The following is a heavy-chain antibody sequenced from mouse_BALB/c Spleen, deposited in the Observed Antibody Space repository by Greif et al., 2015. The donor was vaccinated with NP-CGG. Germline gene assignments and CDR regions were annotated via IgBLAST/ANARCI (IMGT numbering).Heavy chain of an antibody. J-gene: IGHJ3*01. Sequence: EVQLQQSGAELVKPGASVKLSCTASGFNIKDTYMHWVKQRPEQGLEWIGRIDPANGNTKYDPKFQGKATITADTSSNTAYRQLSSLTAEDTAVYYCARGDYGNYVVAYWGQGTQVTVSA. CDR3: ARGDYGNYVVAY. V-gene: IGHV14-3*02. CDR1: GFNIKDTY. CDR2: IDPANGNT. D-gene: IGHD2-1*01.